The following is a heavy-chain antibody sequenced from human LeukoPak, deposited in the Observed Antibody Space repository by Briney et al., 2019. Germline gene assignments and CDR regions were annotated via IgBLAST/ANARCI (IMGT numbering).Heavy chain of an antibody. CDR2: IYSGGST. CDR1: GFTVSSNY. Sequence: PGGSLRLSCAASGFTVSSNYMSWVRQAPGKGLEWVSVIYSGGSTYYADSVKGRFTISRDNSKNTLYLQINSLRAEDTAVYYCARDRREQLVFFYYYYMDVWGKGTTVTVSS. V-gene: IGHV3-66*02. CDR3: ARDRREQLVFFYYYYMDV. J-gene: IGHJ6*03. D-gene: IGHD6-6*01.